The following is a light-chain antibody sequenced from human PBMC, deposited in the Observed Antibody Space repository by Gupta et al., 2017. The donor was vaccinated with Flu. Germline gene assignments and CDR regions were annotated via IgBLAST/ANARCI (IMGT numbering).Light chain of an antibody. CDR3: ASWDVSLNAVL. Sequence: QSXXTQPPSXXXXPGXKVIISCSGSSSNIGRKTVNWYQQLPGTAPKLLIYTNNERPSGVPERFSGSKSGTSASLAISGLQSEDEAEYYCASWDVSLNAVLFGGGTKLTVL. CDR1: SSNIGRKT. J-gene: IGLJ2*01. CDR2: TNN. V-gene: IGLV1-44*01.